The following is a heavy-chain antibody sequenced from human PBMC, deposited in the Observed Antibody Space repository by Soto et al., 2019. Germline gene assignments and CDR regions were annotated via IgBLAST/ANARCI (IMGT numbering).Heavy chain of an antibody. CDR1: GYTFTSYG. D-gene: IGHD3-3*01. J-gene: IGHJ5*02. Sequence: QVQLVQSGAEVKKPGASVKVSCKASGYTFTSYGISWVRQAPGQGLEWMGWISAYNGNTNYAQKLQGRVTMTTDTATSTAYMELRSLRSDDTAVYYCARVTYYDCWGDSHNWFDPWGQGTLVTVSS. V-gene: IGHV1-18*01. CDR2: ISAYNGNT. CDR3: ARVTYYDCWGDSHNWFDP.